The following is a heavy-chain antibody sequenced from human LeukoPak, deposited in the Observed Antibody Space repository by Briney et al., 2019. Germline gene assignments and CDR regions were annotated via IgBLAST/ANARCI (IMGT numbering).Heavy chain of an antibody. D-gene: IGHD3-10*01. Sequence: GGSLRLSCTASGFIFNNFWMNWVRQAPGKGLEWVANIKQDGNEKYYVDSVMGRFTISRDNAKNSMYLQMNTLRAEDTGVYYCARVPYYGSARRYYFDYWGQGALVTVSS. CDR1: GFIFNNFW. CDR3: ARVPYYGSARRYYFDY. V-gene: IGHV3-7*01. J-gene: IGHJ4*02. CDR2: IKQDGNEK.